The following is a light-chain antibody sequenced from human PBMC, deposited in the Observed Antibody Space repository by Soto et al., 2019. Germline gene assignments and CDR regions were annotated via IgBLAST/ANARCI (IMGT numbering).Light chain of an antibody. J-gene: IGKJ1*01. V-gene: IGKV3-15*01. CDR1: HRVSSY. Sequence: EIVMTQSPATLSVSTGERATLSCRASHRVSSYLAWYQQKPGQAPRLLIYATSTRATGIPARFSGSGSGTEFTLTISSLQSEDFAVYYCQQYNKWPPWTFGQGTKVAIK. CDR2: ATS. CDR3: QQYNKWPPWT.